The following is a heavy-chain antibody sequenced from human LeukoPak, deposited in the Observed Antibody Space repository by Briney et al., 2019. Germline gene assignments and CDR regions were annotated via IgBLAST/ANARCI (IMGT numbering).Heavy chain of an antibody. CDR1: GGALISSNW. Sequence: SETLSLTCAVSGGALISSNWRSWVRQPPGKGLEWIGEIYYSGSTNYNPSLKSRITISVDKSKNHFSLKLTSVTAADTAVYYCARVRDGSGSYCDYWGQGTLVTVSS. V-gene: IGHV4-4*02. J-gene: IGHJ4*02. CDR2: IYYSGST. CDR3: ARVRDGSGSYCDY. D-gene: IGHD3-10*01.